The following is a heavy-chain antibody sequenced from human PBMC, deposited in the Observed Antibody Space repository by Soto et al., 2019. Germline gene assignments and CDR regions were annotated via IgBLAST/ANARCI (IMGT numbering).Heavy chain of an antibody. CDR3: AKEKSGWRHAFDI. D-gene: IGHD6-19*01. CDR1: GFTFSSYG. Sequence: GGSLRLSCAASGFTFSSYGMHWVRQAPGKGLGWVAVISYDGSNKYYADSVKGRFTISRDNSKNTLYLQMNSLRAEDTAVYYCAKEKSGWRHAFDIWGQGTMVTVSS. J-gene: IGHJ3*02. V-gene: IGHV3-30*18. CDR2: ISYDGSNK.